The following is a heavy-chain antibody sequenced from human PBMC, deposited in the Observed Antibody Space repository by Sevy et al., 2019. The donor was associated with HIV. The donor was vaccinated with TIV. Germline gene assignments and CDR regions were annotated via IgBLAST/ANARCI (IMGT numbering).Heavy chain of an antibody. Sequence: GGSLRLSCAASGFTVSSNYMSWVRQAPGKGLEWVSFIYRGGRTYYDDSVKGRVTITRDNAKNTLYLQMNSLRAEDTAVYYCARVNCSGGSCYYYYGMDVWGQGTTVTVSS. CDR3: ARVNCSGGSCYYYYGMDV. V-gene: IGHV3-53*01. CDR1: GFTVSSNY. D-gene: IGHD2-15*01. CDR2: IYRGGRT. J-gene: IGHJ6*02.